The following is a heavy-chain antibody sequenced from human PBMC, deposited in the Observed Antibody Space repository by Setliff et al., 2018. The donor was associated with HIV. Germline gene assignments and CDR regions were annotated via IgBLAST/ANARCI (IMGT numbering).Heavy chain of an antibody. CDR1: GYAFTNYA. D-gene: IGHD4-4*01. CDR3: ARDSGDDYSDYYYYGMDV. J-gene: IGHJ6*02. V-gene: IGHV1-3*01. Sequence: ASVKVSCKASGYAFTNYAMHWVRQAPGQRLEWMGWINAGNGDTKYSQKFQGRGTFTWDTSASTAYMELSSLRSEDTALYYCARDSGDDYSDYYYYGMDVWGQGTTVTVSS. CDR2: INAGNGDT.